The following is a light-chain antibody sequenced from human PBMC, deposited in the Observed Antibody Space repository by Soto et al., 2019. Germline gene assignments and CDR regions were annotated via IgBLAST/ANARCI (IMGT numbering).Light chain of an antibody. CDR2: GAS. CDR1: QGIINY. V-gene: IGKV1-9*01. J-gene: IGKJ1*01. CDR3: QQGNIYPLT. Sequence: IQLTQSPSSLSASMGDRVTITCRASQGIINYLAWYQQKPGKAPKLMIYGASTLQGGVPSRFRGSGSGTDFNRTVSSLQPEHLPTYYCQQGNIYPLTFGHGTKVEIK.